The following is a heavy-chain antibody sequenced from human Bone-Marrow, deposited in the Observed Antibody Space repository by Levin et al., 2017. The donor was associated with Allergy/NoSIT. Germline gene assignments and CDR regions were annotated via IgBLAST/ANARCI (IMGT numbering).Heavy chain of an antibody. Sequence: ASVKVSCKASGYTFTGYYMHWVRQAPGQGLEWMGWINPNSGGTNYAQKFQGRVTMTRDTSISTAYMELSRLRSDDTAVYYCARDLNWGGLVIENDAFDIWGQGTMVTVSS. J-gene: IGHJ3*02. D-gene: IGHD7-27*01. CDR2: INPNSGGT. V-gene: IGHV1-2*02. CDR1: GYTFTGYY. CDR3: ARDLNWGGLVIENDAFDI.